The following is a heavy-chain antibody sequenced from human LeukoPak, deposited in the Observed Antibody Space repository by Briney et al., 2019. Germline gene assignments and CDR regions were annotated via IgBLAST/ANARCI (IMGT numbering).Heavy chain of an antibody. CDR1: GYSFSSYH. V-gene: IGHV1-69*04. D-gene: IGHD3-22*01. CDR2: IIPILGIP. Sequence: EASVKVSCKASGYSFSSYHMHWVRQAPGQGLEWMGRIIPILGIPNYAQKFQGRVTITADRSTSTAYMELSSLRSEDAAVYYCARVSYYDSSGYLEYFHHWGQGTLVTVSS. J-gene: IGHJ1*01. CDR3: ARVSYYDSSGYLEYFHH.